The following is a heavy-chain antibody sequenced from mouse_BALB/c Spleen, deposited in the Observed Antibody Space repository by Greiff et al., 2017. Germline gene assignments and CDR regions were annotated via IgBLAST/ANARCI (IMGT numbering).Heavy chain of an antibody. V-gene: IGHV5-17*02. CDR3: ARSASPWFAY. CDR1: GFTFSSFG. Sequence: EVQGVESGGGLVQPGGSRKLSCAASGFTFSSFGMHWVRQAPEKGLEWVAYISTGSSTIYYADTVKGRITISRDNPKNTLFLQMTSLRSEDTAMYYCARSASPWFAYWGQGTLVTVSA. J-gene: IGHJ3*01. CDR2: ISTGSSTI.